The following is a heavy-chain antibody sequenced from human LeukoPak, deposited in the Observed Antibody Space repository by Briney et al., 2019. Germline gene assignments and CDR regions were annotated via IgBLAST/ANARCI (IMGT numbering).Heavy chain of an antibody. Sequence: SGGSLRLSCAASGFTFSSYSMNWVRQAPGKGLEWVSSISSNSYIYYADSVKGRFTISRDNAKNSLYLQMNSLRAEDTAVYYCATGPNGDYLDYWGQGTLVTVSS. D-gene: IGHD4-17*01. J-gene: IGHJ4*02. CDR2: ISSNSYI. V-gene: IGHV3-21*01. CDR3: ATGPNGDYLDY. CDR1: GFTFSSYS.